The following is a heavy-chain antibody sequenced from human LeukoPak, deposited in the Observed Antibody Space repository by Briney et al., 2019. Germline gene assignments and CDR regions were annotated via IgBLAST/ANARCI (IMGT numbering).Heavy chain of an antibody. CDR3: GNVAGCGSWDDAFDI. CDR1: GYTLTELS. V-gene: IGHV1-24*01. D-gene: IGHD3-16*01. Sequence: ASVKVSCKVSGYTLTELSMHWVRQAPGKGLEWMGCFDPEDGETIYAQKFQGRVTMTEDISTYTAYMELSSLRSEDTAVYYCGNVAGCGSWDDAFDIWGQGTMV. CDR2: FDPEDGET. J-gene: IGHJ3*02.